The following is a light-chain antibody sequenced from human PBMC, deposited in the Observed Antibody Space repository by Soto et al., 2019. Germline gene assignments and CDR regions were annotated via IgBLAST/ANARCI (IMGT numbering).Light chain of an antibody. V-gene: IGLV2-14*01. CDR3: TSYTTRNTYV. J-gene: IGLJ1*01. CDR2: EVT. Sequence: QSVLAQPASVSGSPGQSITISCTGTSSDVGTYNYVSWYQQHPGKAPKFMIYEVTHRPSGVSDRFSGSKSGNTASLTISGLQPGDEADYYCTSYTTRNTYVFGTGTKLTVL. CDR1: SSDVGTYNY.